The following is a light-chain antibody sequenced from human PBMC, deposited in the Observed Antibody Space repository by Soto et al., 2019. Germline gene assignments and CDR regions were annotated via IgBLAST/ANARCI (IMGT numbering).Light chain of an antibody. CDR1: QSVFSS. J-gene: IGKJ4*01. CDR2: GAA. Sequence: EIVMTQSPATLSVSPGERVTLSCRASQSVFSSLAWYRQKPGQAPRLLIYGAATRATGIPARFSGSGSGTEFTLTISSLQSEDFAVYYCQQYGTSPLTFGGGTKVDIK. V-gene: IGKV3-15*01. CDR3: QQYGTSPLT.